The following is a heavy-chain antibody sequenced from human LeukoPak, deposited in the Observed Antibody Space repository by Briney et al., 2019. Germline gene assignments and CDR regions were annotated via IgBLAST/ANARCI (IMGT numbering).Heavy chain of an antibody. CDR3: ARGRYDSRIFDY. V-gene: IGHV3-21*01. Sequence: GGSLRLSCAASGSTFDDYAMHWVRQAPGKGLEWVSFISSSSSYIYYADSVKGRFTISRDNAKKSLYLQMNSLRAEDTAVYYCARGRYDSRIFDYWGQGTLVTVSS. D-gene: IGHD3-22*01. J-gene: IGHJ4*02. CDR2: ISSSSSYI. CDR1: GSTFDDYA.